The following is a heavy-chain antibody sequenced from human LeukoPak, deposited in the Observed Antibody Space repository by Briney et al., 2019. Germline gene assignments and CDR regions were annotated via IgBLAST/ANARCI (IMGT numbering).Heavy chain of an antibody. D-gene: IGHD3-22*01. CDR2: TYTGGGT. CDR3: TRSGYRHPYHFES. Sequence: PGGSLRLSCAVSGFSVRTNFMSWVRQAPGKGLEWVSVTYTGGGTDHADSVKGRFTISRDNSKNTLSLQMNSLRADDTAIYYCTRSGYRHPYHFESWGQGTLVIVSS. V-gene: IGHV3-53*01. CDR1: GFSVRTNF. J-gene: IGHJ4*02.